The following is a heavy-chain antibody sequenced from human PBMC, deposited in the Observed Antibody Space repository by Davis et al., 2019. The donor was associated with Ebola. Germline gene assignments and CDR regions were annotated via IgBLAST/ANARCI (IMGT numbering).Heavy chain of an antibody. CDR3: AHRLGRFGEWNFDY. J-gene: IGHJ4*02. CDR1: GFSLSTSGVA. D-gene: IGHD3-10*01. V-gene: IGHV2-5*02. CDR2: IYWDDDK. Sequence: SGPTLVKPTQTLTLTCPFSGFSLSTSGVAVGWIRQPPGKALEWLALIYWDDDKRYRPSLKSRLTITKDTSKNQVVLTMINMDPVDTATYYCAHRLGRFGEWNFDYWGLGTLVTVSS.